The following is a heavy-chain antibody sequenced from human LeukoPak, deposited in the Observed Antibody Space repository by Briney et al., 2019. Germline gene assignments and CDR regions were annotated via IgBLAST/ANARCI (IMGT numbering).Heavy chain of an antibody. CDR3: AKDKSYDSSGQVT. V-gene: IGHV3-33*06. CDR1: GFTFSSYG. Sequence: GRSLRLSCAASGFTFSSYGMHWVRQAPGKGLEWVAVIWYDGSNKYYADSVKGRFTISRDNSKNTLYLQMNSLRAEDTALYYCAKDKSYDSSGQVTWGQGTLVTVSS. D-gene: IGHD3-22*01. J-gene: IGHJ5*02. CDR2: IWYDGSNK.